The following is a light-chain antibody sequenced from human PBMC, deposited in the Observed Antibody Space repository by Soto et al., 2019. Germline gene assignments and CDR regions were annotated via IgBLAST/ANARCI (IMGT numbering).Light chain of an antibody. V-gene: IGKV1-27*01. J-gene: IGKJ3*01. CDR2: AAS. Sequence: GDRVTITCRARRAINDSVAWYQQKPGKSPNLLIFAASYLESGVPSRFSGSVSGTEFTLTISSLPPEDVATYYCQGYKSPPFTFSPGTKVEMK. CDR3: QGYKSPPFT. CDR1: RAINDS.